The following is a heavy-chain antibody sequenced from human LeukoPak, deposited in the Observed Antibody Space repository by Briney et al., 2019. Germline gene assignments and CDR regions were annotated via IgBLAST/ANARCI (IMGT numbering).Heavy chain of an antibody. J-gene: IGHJ4*02. V-gene: IGHV3-7*01. CDR3: ARDRDCGYGGCYPHLDY. Sequence: PGGSLRLSCAASGFTFSSTWMSWVRQAPGKALEWVANIRQDGSDKYYLDSVRGRFTISRDNAQNSLSLQMDSLRVEDTAVYFCARDRDCGYGGCYPHLDYWGQGVLVTVSS. D-gene: IGHD2-15*01. CDR2: IRQDGSDK. CDR1: GFTFSSTW.